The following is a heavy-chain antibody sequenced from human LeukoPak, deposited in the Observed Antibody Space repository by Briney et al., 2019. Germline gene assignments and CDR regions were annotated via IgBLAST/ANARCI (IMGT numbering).Heavy chain of an antibody. CDR1: GYRFTTDY. Sequence: GESLKISCKASGYRFTTDYIGWVRQMPGKGLEWMGIIYPDDSETNYSPSFQGQVTISADKSISTAYLQWSSLKASDTAMYYCASLAYPDSGSFHWGQGTPVTVSS. D-gene: IGHD1-26*01. J-gene: IGHJ4*02. V-gene: IGHV5-51*01. CDR3: ASLAYPDSGSFH. CDR2: IYPDDSET.